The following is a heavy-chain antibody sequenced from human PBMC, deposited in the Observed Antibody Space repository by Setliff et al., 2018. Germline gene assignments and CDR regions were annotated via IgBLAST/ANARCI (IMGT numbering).Heavy chain of an antibody. CDR3: AREGVDTRSSTDYRYYMDV. V-gene: IGHV3-7*03. CDR2: INKDGSER. Sequence: PGGSLRLSCVASGLIFSNNWMSWVRQAPGKGLEWVTNINKDGSERNYVDSVKGRFTISRDNARNSLYLQMNSLRAEDTAVYYCAREGVDTRSSTDYRYYMDVWGKGTTVTVSS. CDR1: GLIFSNNW. J-gene: IGHJ6*03. D-gene: IGHD5-18*01.